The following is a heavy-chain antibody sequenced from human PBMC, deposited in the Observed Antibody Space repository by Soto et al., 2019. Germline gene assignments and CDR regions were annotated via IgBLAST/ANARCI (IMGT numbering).Heavy chain of an antibody. CDR1: GYSFTSYW. J-gene: IGHJ6*02. CDR2: IYPGDSDT. D-gene: IGHD6-6*01. CDR3: ASSEYSSSSGYYYGMDV. Sequence: RGESLKISCKGSGYSFTSYWIGWVRQMPGKGLEWMGIIYPGDSDTRYSPSFQGQVTISADKSISTAYLQWSSLKASDTAMYYCASSEYSSSSGYYYGMDVWGQGTTVTVSS. V-gene: IGHV5-51*01.